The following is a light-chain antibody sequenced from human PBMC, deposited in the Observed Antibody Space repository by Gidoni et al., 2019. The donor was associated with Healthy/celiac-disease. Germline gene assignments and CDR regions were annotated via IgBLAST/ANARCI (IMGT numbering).Light chain of an antibody. V-gene: IGKV2-28*01. J-gene: IGKJ1*01. Sequence: EIVMTLSTLSLPVTPGEPASISCRSSQSLLHSNGYNYLDWYLQKPGQSPQLLIYLGSNRASGVPDRFSGSGSGTDFTLKISRVEDEDVGVYYCMQALQTPRTFGQGTKVEIK. CDR1: QSLLHSNGYNY. CDR3: MQALQTPRT. CDR2: LGS.